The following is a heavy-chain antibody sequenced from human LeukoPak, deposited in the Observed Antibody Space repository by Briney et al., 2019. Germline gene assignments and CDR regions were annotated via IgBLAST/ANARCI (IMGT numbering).Heavy chain of an antibody. D-gene: IGHD6-13*01. Sequence: PGRSLRLSCAASGFTFSSYGMHWVRQAPGKGLEWVAVISYDGSNKYYADSVKGRFTISRDNSKNTLYLQMNSLRAEDTAMYYCAKDGGIAAAGTSFSLGLLYYYYYYMDVWGKGTTVTVSS. V-gene: IGHV3-30*18. CDR2: ISYDGSNK. J-gene: IGHJ6*03. CDR3: AKDGGIAAAGTSFSLGLLYYYYYYMDV. CDR1: GFTFSSYG.